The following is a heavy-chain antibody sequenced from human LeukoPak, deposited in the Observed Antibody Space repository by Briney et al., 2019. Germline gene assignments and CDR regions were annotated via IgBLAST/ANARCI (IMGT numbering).Heavy chain of an antibody. V-gene: IGHV1-2*02. CDR2: INPNSGGT. CDR3: ARDDSSSSIFDY. D-gene: IGHD6-6*01. J-gene: IGHJ4*02. Sequence: ASVKVSCKASGYTFTGYYMHWVRQAPGQGLEWMGWINPNSGGTNYAQKFQGRVTMTRDTSISTAYMELGRLRSGDTGVYYCARDDSSSSIFDYWGQGTLVTVSS. CDR1: GYTFTGYY.